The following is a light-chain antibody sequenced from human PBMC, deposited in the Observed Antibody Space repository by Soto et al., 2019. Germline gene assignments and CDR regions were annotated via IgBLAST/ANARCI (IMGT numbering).Light chain of an antibody. CDR2: GAS. Sequence: EIVMTQAPATLSVSPGERATLSCRASLSVSSRLAWYQQKPGQAPRLLIYGASTRATGLPARFSGSGSGTEFTLTISSLQSEDFAVYYCQHYTNWPLTFGGGTKV. CDR1: LSVSSR. J-gene: IGKJ4*01. V-gene: IGKV3-15*01. CDR3: QHYTNWPLT.